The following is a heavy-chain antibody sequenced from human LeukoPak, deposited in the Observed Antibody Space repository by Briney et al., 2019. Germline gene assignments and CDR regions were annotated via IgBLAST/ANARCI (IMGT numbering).Heavy chain of an antibody. CDR3: GRPTKYWLVRGNGVDV. Sequence: PGGSLRLSCAASEFTFTSYAMTWVRQAPGKGREWVSSIDAGGGDTYHSDSVKGRFTISRDNSMNTLYLQMNSLRADDTAVYYCGRPTKYWLVRGNGVDVWGQGTTVTVSS. J-gene: IGHJ6*02. V-gene: IGHV3-23*01. CDR1: EFTFTSYA. D-gene: IGHD6-19*01. CDR2: IDAGGGDT.